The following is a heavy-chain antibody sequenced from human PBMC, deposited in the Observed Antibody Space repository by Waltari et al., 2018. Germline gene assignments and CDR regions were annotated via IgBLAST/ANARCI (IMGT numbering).Heavy chain of an antibody. J-gene: IGHJ3*02. V-gene: IGHV4-59*04. CDR1: GGSISSHY. CDR2: IYYSGST. D-gene: IGHD5-18*01. Sequence: QVQLQESGPGLVKPSETLSLTCTVSGGSISSHYWSWIRQPPGKGLEWIGYIYYSGSTYYNPSLKSRVTISVDTSKNQFSLKLSSVTAADTAVYYCARGQLWLREPDAFDIWGQGTMVTVSS. CDR3: ARGQLWLREPDAFDI.